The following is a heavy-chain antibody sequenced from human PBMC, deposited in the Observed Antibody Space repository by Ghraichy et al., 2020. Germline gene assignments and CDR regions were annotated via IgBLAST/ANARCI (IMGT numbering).Heavy chain of an antibody. CDR1: GDTFTAYY. CDR3: ARDPRVGAATTTYFHGSDV. Sequence: ASVKLSCKASGDTFTAYYFHWVRQAPGEGLEWMGRINPNNGDTIYAQKFRGRVTMTWDASISTAYMELSSLRSDDTAVYFCARDPRVGAATTTYFHGSDVWGQGSTVAVSS. D-gene: IGHD1-26*01. J-gene: IGHJ6*02. CDR2: INPNNGDT. V-gene: IGHV1-2*06.